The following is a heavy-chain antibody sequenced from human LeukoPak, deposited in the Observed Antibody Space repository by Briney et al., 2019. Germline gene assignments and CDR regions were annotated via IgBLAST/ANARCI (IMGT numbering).Heavy chain of an antibody. CDR3: ARDRRHLRGYFDL. J-gene: IGHJ2*01. V-gene: IGHV3-11*01. CDR1: GFTFSDYY. CDR2: ISSSGSTI. Sequence: GGSLRLSCAASGFTFSDYYMSWIRQAPGKGLEWVSYISSSGSTIYYADSAKGRFTISRDNAKNSLYLQMNSLRAEDTAVYYCARDRRHLRGYFDLWGRGTLVTVSS.